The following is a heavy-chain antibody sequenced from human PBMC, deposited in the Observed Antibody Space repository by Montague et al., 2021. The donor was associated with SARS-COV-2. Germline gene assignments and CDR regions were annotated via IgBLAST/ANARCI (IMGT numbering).Heavy chain of an antibody. CDR2: IYYRGST. J-gene: IGHJ4*02. CDR1: GGPISSSSYY. V-gene: IGHV4-39*01. CDR3: ATQEDPSGWIPGPFDF. D-gene: IGHD6-19*01. Sequence: SETLSLTCTVSGGPISSSSYYWAWIRQPPGKRLEWIGCIYYRGSTYYNPSLKSRVFISVDTSKNQLSLTLTSVTAADTAIYYCATQEDPSGWIPGPFDFWGQGTLLSVSS.